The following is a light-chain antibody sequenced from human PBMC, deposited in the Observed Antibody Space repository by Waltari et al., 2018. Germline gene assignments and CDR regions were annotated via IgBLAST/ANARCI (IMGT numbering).Light chain of an antibody. CDR3: QSYDGTIVV. CDR2: DSK. CDR1: SGRIAPHY. J-gene: IGLJ2*01. Sequence: NVMLTQPHSVSESPGKTVTISCPRRSGRIAPHYVQWYQQRPGSAPTTVIYDSKERPSEVPDRFSGSIDTSSNSASLTISGLKTEDEADYYCQSYDGTIVVFGGGTKLTVL. V-gene: IGLV6-57*03.